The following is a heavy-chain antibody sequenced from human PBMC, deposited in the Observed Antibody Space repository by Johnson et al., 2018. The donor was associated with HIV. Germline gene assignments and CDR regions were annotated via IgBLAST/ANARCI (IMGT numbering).Heavy chain of an antibody. CDR1: GFTFSSYA. Sequence: VQLVESGGGVVQPGRSLRLSCAASGFTFSSYAMHWVRQAPGQGLEWVSGMLRSSGNIDYADSVKGRFTISRDNTKNSLQLQMSSLIPEDTALYYCARMGGHHGFDIWGQGTMVTVSS. V-gene: IGHV3-9*01. CDR2: MLRSSGNI. J-gene: IGHJ3*02. D-gene: IGHD3-16*01. CDR3: ARMGGHHGFDI.